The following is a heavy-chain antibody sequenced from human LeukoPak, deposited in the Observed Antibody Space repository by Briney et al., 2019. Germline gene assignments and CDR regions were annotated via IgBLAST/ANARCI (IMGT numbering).Heavy chain of an antibody. CDR2: VSHSGST. D-gene: IGHD2-2*02. CDR3: ARGNQPYCSSTSCYRLNYYYYYMDV. Sequence: SETLSLTCAVYGGSFSGYYWSWIRQPPGKGLEWIGEVSHSGSTNYNPSLKSRVTISVDTSKNQFSLKLSSVTAADTAVCYCARGNQPYCSSTSCYRLNYYYYYMDVWGKGTTVTVSS. V-gene: IGHV4-34*01. CDR1: GGSFSGYY. J-gene: IGHJ6*03.